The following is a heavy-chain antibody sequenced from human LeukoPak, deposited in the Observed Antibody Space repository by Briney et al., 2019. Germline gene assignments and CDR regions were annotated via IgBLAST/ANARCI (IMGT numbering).Heavy chain of an antibody. V-gene: IGHV3-53*01. J-gene: IGHJ4*02. CDR3: ARGVFN. Sequence: GGSLRLSCAASGFTFSSYEMNWVRQAPGKGLDWVSVISDGGSTYYADSVRGRFTISRDNSKNTLFLQMNSLRVEDTAVYYCARGVFNWGQGTLVTVSS. D-gene: IGHD3-10*01. CDR2: ISDGGST. CDR1: GFTFSSYE.